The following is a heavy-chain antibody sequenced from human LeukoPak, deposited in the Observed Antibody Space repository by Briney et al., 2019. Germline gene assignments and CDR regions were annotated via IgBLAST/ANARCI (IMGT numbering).Heavy chain of an antibody. J-gene: IGHJ4*02. D-gene: IGHD3-22*01. CDR2: ISGSGGIT. V-gene: IGHV3-23*01. CDR3: ASRFYDSSGYSINFDC. CDR1: GFTFSSYA. Sequence: SGGSLRLSCAASGFTFSSYALSWVRQAPGKGLEWVSAISGSGGITYYADSVKGRFTISRDNPKNMLYLQMNSLRVEDTAVYYCASRFYDSSGYSINFDCWGQGTLVTVSS.